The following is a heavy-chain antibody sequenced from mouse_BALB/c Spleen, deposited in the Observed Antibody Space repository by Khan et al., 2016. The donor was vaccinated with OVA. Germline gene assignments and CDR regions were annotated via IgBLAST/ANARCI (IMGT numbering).Heavy chain of an antibody. CDR2: IYPGTDNT. J-gene: IGHJ2*01. CDR3: EREGALYYFDY. CDR1: GSIFTSYW. Sequence: QVQLKQSGAELVRPGASVKLSCKTSGSIFTSYWIHWVKQRSGQGLEWIARIYPGTDNTYYNEKLKAKANLTAAKSSSTASMQPRRLKSGDSAVYFYEREGALYYFDYWGQGTTLTVSS. V-gene: IGHV1-76*01. D-gene: IGHD3-1*01.